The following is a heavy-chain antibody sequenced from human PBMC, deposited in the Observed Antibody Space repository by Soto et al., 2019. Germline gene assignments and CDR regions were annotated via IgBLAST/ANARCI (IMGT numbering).Heavy chain of an antibody. D-gene: IGHD1-26*01. V-gene: IGHV3-23*01. CDR3: AKDLYVQPPSGWFDP. J-gene: IGHJ5*02. Sequence: EVQLLESGGGLVQPGGSLRLSCAASGFPFSEHAMHWVRQTPGKGLEWVSAITGRGDSTYYADSVKGRFTISRDNSKSSLYLQMMSRRAEDTAVYYCAKDLYVQPPSGWFDPWGQGTVFTVAS. CDR2: ITGRGDST. CDR1: GFPFSEHA.